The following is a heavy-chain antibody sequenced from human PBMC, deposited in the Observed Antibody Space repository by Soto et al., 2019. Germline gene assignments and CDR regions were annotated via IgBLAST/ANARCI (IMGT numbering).Heavy chain of an antibody. CDR1: GGTFSSYA. J-gene: IGHJ6*02. CDR2: IIPIFGTA. D-gene: IGHD2-15*01. V-gene: IGHV1-69*12. CDR3: AIQGDIVVVVAASYYYYGMDV. Sequence: QVQLVQSGAEVKKPGSSVKVSCKASGGTFSSYAISWVRQAPGQGLEWMGGIIPIFGTANYAQKFQGRVTLTADETTSRGYMGLSSLRSEDTAVYYCAIQGDIVVVVAASYYYYGMDVWGQGTTVTVSS.